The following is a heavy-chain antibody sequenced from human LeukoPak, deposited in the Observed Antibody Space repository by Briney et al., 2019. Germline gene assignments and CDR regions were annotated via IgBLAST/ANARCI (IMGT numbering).Heavy chain of an antibody. CDR1: GYTFTGYY. D-gene: IGHD3-10*01. CDR2: INPNSGGT. J-gene: IGHJ5*02. Sequence: GASVKVSCKASGYTFTGYYMHWVRQAPGQGLEWMGWINPNSGGTNYAQKFQGRVTMTRDTSISTAYMELSRLRSDDTAVYYCARDKGLRFGEPTHWFDPWGQGTLVTVSS. CDR3: ARDKGLRFGEPTHWFDP. V-gene: IGHV1-2*02.